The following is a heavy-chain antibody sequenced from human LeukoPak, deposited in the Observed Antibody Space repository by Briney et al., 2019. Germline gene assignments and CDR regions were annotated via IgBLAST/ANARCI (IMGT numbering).Heavy chain of an antibody. J-gene: IGHJ4*02. CDR2: ISSNGGST. CDR3: ARQSHGGSYY. CDR1: GFTFDDYA. D-gene: IGHD1-26*01. Sequence: PGGSLRLSCAASGFTFDDYAMHWVRQAPGKGLEYVSAISSNGGSTYYANSVKGRFTISRDNSKNTLYLQMGSLRAEDMAVYYCARQSHGGSYYWGQGTLVTVSS. V-gene: IGHV3-64*01.